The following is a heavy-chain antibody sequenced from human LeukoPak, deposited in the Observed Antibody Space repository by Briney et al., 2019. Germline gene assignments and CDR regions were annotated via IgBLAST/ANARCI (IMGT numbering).Heavy chain of an antibody. CDR1: GGTFISYA. D-gene: IGHD6-13*01. V-gene: IGHV1-69*01. Sequence: SVKVSCEASGGTFISYAISWVRQAPGQGLEWMGGIIPIFGTANYAQKFQGRVTITADESTSTAYMELSSLRSEDTAVYYCARDGRIAAAGTAYYFDYWGQGTLVTVSS. J-gene: IGHJ4*02. CDR3: ARDGRIAAAGTAYYFDY. CDR2: IIPIFGTA.